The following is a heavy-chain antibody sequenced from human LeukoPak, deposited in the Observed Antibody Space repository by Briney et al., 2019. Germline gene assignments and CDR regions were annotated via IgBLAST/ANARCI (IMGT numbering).Heavy chain of an antibody. V-gene: IGHV3-23*01. D-gene: IGHD4-17*01. CDR2: ISGSGGSA. Sequence: GGSLRPSCAASGFTFSSYAMSWVRQAPGKGLEWVSAISGSGGSAYYADSVKGWFTISRDNSKNTLYLQMNSLRAEDTAVYYCAKENTVTTDYWGQGTLVTVSS. CDR1: GFTFSSYA. CDR3: AKENTVTTDY. J-gene: IGHJ4*02.